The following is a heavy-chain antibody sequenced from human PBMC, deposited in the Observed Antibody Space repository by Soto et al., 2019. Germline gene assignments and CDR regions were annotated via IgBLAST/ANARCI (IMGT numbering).Heavy chain of an antibody. D-gene: IGHD6-19*01. CDR1: GGTFSSYA. CDR2: IIPIFGTA. J-gene: IGHJ4*02. CDR3: AREGIAVADTTYYYFDY. Sequence: SVKVSCKASGGTFSSYAISWVRQAPGQGLEWMGGIIPIFGTANYAQKFQGRVTITADESTSTAYMELSSLRSEDTAVYYCAREGIAVADTTYYYFDYWGQGTLVTVSS. V-gene: IGHV1-69*13.